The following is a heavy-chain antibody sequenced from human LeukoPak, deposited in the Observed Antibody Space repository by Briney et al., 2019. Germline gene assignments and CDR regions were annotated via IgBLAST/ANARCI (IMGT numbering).Heavy chain of an antibody. J-gene: IGHJ4*02. CDR3: ARPAQLLSYFDY. CDR1: GGSISSSSYY. CDR2: IYYSGST. Sequence: SETLSLTCTVSGGSISSSSYYWGWIRQPPGKGLEWIGNIYYSGSTYYNPSLKSRVTISVDTSKNQFSLKLSSVTAADTAVYYCARPAQLLSYFDYWGQGTLVTVSS. D-gene: IGHD2-2*01. V-gene: IGHV4-39*01.